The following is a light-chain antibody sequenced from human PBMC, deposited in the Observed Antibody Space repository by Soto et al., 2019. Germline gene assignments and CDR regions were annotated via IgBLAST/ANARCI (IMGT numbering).Light chain of an antibody. Sequence: DIQMTQSPSSLSASGGDRVTITCRASQSISSYLNWYQQKPGKAPKLLIYAASNLQSGVTSRFSGSGPGTDFTLTISSLQHEDFATYFCQKSYSAPRTFGQETKVDIK. V-gene: IGKV1-39*01. CDR1: QSISSY. J-gene: IGKJ1*01. CDR2: AAS. CDR3: QKSYSAPRT.